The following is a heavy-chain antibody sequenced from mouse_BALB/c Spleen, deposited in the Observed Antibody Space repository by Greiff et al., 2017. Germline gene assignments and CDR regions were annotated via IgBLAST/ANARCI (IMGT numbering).Heavy chain of an antibody. CDR2: ISYSGST. J-gene: IGHJ3*01. D-gene: IGHD2-1*01. CDR1: GYSITSDYA. CDR3: ARCAYGNFPWFAY. V-gene: IGHV3-2*02. Sequence: EVQLQQSGPGLVKPSQSLSLTCTVTGYSITSDYAWNWIRQFPGNKLEWMGYISYSGSTSYNPSLKSRISITRDTSKNQFFLQLNSVTTEDTATYYCARCAYGNFPWFAYWGQGTLVTVSA.